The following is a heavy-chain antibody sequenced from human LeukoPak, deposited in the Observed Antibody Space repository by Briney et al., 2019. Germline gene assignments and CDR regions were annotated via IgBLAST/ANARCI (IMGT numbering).Heavy chain of an antibody. CDR2: IYYSGST. D-gene: IGHD4-17*01. J-gene: IGHJ4*02. Sequence: GSLRLSCAASGFTFSNAWMSWIRQPPGKGLEWIGYIYYSGSTNYNPSLKSRLTISVDASKNQFSLKLSSVTATDTAVYYCASLTTVTQGYFVSWGQGTLVTVSS. V-gene: IGHV4-59*08. CDR1: GFTFSNAW. CDR3: ASLTTVTQGYFVS.